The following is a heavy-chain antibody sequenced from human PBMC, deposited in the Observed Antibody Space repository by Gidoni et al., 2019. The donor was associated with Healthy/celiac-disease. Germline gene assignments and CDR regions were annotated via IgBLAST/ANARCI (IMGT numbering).Heavy chain of an antibody. Sequence: QVQLVQSGAEVKKPGASVKVSCKASGYTFTSYATHWVRQAPGQRLEWMGWINAGNGNTKYSQKFQGRVTITRDTSASTAYMELSSLRSEDTAVYYCARVSLGVAPRRSNLNWFDPWGQGTLVTVSS. CDR2: INAGNGNT. D-gene: IGHD3-3*01. J-gene: IGHJ5*02. V-gene: IGHV1-3*01. CDR1: GYTFTSYA. CDR3: ARVSLGVAPRRSNLNWFDP.